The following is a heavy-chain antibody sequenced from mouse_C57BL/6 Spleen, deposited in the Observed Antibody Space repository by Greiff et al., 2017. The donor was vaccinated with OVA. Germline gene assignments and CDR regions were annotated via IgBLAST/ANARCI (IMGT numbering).Heavy chain of an antibody. CDR2: INPNNGGT. D-gene: IGHD2-4*01. CDR1: GYTFTDYY. CDR3: ATNDYDEGMDY. J-gene: IGHJ4*01. Sequence: EVQLQQSGPELVKPGASVKISCKASGYTFTDYYMNWVKQSHGQSLEWIGDINPNNGGTSYNQKFKGKATLTVDKSSSTAYMELRSLTSEDSAVYYCATNDYDEGMDYWGQGTSVTVSS. V-gene: IGHV1-26*01.